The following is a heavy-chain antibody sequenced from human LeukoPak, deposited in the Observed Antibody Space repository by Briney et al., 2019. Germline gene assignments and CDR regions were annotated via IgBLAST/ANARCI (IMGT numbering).Heavy chain of an antibody. J-gene: IGHJ4*02. V-gene: IGHV1-8*01. D-gene: IGHD6-13*01. CDR1: GYTFTSYD. CDR3: ARGRGSRLFDY. Sequence: ASVKVSCKASGYTFTSYDINWVRQATGQGLEWMGWMNPNSGNTAYAQKFQGRVTMTRDTSKSTAYMELSSLRSDDADVYYCARGRGSRLFDYWGLGTLVTVSS. CDR2: MNPNSGNT.